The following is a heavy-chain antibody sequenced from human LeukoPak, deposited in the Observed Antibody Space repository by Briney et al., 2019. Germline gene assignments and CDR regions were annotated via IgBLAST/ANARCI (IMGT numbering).Heavy chain of an antibody. Sequence: GGSLRLSCAASGFTFSSYAMSWVRQAPGKGLEWVSAISGSGGSTYYADSVKGRFTISRDNSKNTLYLQMNSLRAEDTAVYYCAKESSSSWYVGWFDPWAREPWSPSPQ. D-gene: IGHD6-13*01. J-gene: IGHJ5*02. V-gene: IGHV3-23*01. CDR3: AKESSSSWYVGWFDP. CDR1: GFTFSSYA. CDR2: ISGSGGST.